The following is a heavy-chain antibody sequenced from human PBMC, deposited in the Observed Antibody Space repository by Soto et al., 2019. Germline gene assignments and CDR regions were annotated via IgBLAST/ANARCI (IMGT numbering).Heavy chain of an antibody. D-gene: IGHD2-2*01. CDR2: IYTSGST. V-gene: IGHV4-4*07. J-gene: IGHJ4*03. CDR1: DGTSRSLG. Sequence: VILSLRWTVVDGTSRSLGWSWIRKPAGKGLEWIGRIYTSGSTNYNPSLKSRVTMSVDTSKNQFSLKLSSVTAADTAVYYCARACSSNSCYAVFDYCGPSALVTVSA. CDR3: ARACSSNSCYAVFDY.